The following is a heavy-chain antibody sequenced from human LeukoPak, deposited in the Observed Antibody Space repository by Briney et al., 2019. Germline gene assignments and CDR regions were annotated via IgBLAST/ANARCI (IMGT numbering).Heavy chain of an antibody. V-gene: IGHV4-4*09. CDR1: GGSMSDHY. CDR3: ARHFRKDYPDSGSSQYFHYIDV. J-gene: IGHJ6*03. CDR2: IYATGNT. Sequence: KPSETLSLTCAVSGGSMSDHYWSWIRQTPGTTLEWIGYIYATGNTNYNPSLKGRVTISLDTSKNHFSLRLSSVTAADTALYYCARHFRKDYPDSGSSQYFHYIDVWGKGTTVTVSS. D-gene: IGHD3-10*01.